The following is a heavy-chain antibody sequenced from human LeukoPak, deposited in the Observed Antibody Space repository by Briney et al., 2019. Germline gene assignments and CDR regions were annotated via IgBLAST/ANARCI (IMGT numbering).Heavy chain of an antibody. Sequence: GGSLRLSCAASGFPFSTYSMTWVRQAPGKGLEWVSSISSGSSDISYADSVKGRFTISRDNAKYSLYLQVNSLRAEDTAVYYCARKMKTGDRVGTFDIWGQGTMVTVSS. D-gene: IGHD1-1*01. CDR2: ISSGSSDI. J-gene: IGHJ3*02. V-gene: IGHV3-21*01. CDR3: ARKMKTGDRVGTFDI. CDR1: GFPFSTYS.